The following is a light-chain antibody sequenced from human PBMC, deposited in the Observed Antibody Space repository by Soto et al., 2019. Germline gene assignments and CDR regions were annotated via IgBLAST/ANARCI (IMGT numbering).Light chain of an antibody. J-gene: IGKJ5*01. CDR1: QGISSY. V-gene: IGKV1-9*01. CDR2: DAS. CDR3: QQLNSYPIT. Sequence: IQLTQSPSSLSASVGDRVTITCRASQGISSYLGWYQQKPGKAPNLLIYDASTLHSGVPSRFSGSGSGTEFTLTISSLQPEDFATYYCQQLNSYPITFGQGTRLEIK.